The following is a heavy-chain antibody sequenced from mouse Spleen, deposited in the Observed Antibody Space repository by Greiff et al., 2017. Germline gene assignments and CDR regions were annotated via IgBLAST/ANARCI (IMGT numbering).Heavy chain of an antibody. CDR1: GFSLTSYG. CDR3: ARNRRDWYFDV. J-gene: IGHJ1*03. Sequence: VKLMESGPGLMQPSQSLSITCTVSGFSLTSYGVHWVRQSPGKGLEWLGVIWSGGSTDYNAAFMSRLSISKDNSKSQVFFKMNSLQADDTAIYYCARNRRDWYFDVWGTGTTVTVSS. CDR2: IWSGGST. V-gene: IGHV2-2*01.